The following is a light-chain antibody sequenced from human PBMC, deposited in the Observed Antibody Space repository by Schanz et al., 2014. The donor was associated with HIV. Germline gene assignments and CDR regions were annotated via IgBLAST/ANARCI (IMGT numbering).Light chain of an antibody. V-gene: IGKV3-20*01. CDR3: QQYGSSPWT. Sequence: VVTQSPGTLTLSPGETATLSCRVSQSVARNIAWYQQKPGQAPSLLIYGASSRATGIPDRFSGSGSGTDFTLTISRLAPEDFAVYYCQQYGSSPWTFGQGTKVEIK. CDR2: GAS. J-gene: IGKJ1*01. CDR1: QSVARN.